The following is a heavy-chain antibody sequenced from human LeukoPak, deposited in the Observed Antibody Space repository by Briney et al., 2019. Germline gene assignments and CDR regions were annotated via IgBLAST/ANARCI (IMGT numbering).Heavy chain of an antibody. Sequence: GGSLRLSCAASGFTFSSYEMNWVRQAPGKGLEWVSYISSSGSTIYYADSVKGRFTISRDNAKNSLYLQMNSLRAEDTAVYYCATTIAVAGTSFGPFDYWGQGTLVTVSS. CDR3: ATTIAVAGTSFGPFDY. J-gene: IGHJ4*02. CDR1: GFTFSSYE. D-gene: IGHD6-19*01. CDR2: ISSSGSTI. V-gene: IGHV3-48*03.